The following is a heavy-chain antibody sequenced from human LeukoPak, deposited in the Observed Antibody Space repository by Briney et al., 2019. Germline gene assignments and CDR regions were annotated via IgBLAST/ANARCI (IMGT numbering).Heavy chain of an antibody. V-gene: IGHV3-23*01. CDR3: AKLTYCSSTSCYYYYYYYGMDV. J-gene: IGHJ6*02. CDR1: GFTFSSYA. CDR2: ISGRGGGT. D-gene: IGHD2-2*01. Sequence: GGSLRLSCAASGFTFSSYAMSWVRQAPGKGLEWVAAISGRGGGTYYADSVKGRFTISRDNSKNTLYLQMNSLRAEDTAVYYCAKLTYCSSTSCYYYYYYYGMDVWGQGTTVTVSS.